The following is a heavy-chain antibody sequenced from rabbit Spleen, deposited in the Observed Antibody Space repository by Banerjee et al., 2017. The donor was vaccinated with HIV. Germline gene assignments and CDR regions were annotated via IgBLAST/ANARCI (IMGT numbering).Heavy chain of an antibody. CDR1: GVSFNDKDV. V-gene: IGHV1S45*01. CDR3: ARDLVGVIGWNFYL. CDR2: IYTGKP. Sequence: QEQLVESGGGLVQPEGSLTLTCKASGVSFNDKDVMCWVRQAPGKGLEWIGCIYTGKPVYATWAKGRFTISRTSSTTVTLRMTSLTAADRAAYFCARDLVGVIGWNFYLWGQGTLVTVS. J-gene: IGHJ4*01. D-gene: IGHD1-1*01.